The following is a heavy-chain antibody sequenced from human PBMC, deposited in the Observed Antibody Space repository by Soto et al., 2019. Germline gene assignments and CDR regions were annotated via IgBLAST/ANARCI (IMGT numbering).Heavy chain of an antibody. CDR3: AKGVYDYTF. CDR2: ISAFNGNS. J-gene: IGHJ4*02. Sequence: IQLVQSGAEVKRPGASVKVSCKASGYTFSTHGITWVRQAPGQGLEWMGWISAFNGNSKYAQKFQGRVTMTTDTSTATAYMELRSLRFDDTAVYYCAKGVYDYTFWGQGTLVTVSS. CDR1: GYTFSTHG. D-gene: IGHD4-4*01. V-gene: IGHV1-18*01.